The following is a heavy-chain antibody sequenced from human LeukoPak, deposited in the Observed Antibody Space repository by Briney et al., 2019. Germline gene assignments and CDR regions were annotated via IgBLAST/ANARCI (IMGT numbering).Heavy chain of an antibody. Sequence: GGSLRLSCAASGFTFSNAWMSWVRQAPGKGLEWVGRIKSKTDGGTTDYAAPVKGRFTISRDDSKNTLYLQMNSLKTEDTAVYYRTTEGITMVRGVFDYWGQGTLVTVSS. D-gene: IGHD3-10*01. J-gene: IGHJ4*02. CDR1: GFTFSNAW. CDR2: IKSKTDGGTT. V-gene: IGHV3-15*01. CDR3: TTEGITMVRGVFDY.